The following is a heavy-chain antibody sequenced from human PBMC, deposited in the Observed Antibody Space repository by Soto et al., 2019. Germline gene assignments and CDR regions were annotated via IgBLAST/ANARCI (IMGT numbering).Heavy chain of an antibody. CDR1: GGTFSSYT. CDR2: IIPILGIA. J-gene: IGHJ5*02. V-gene: IGHV1-69*04. D-gene: IGHD3-3*01. CDR3: ARDLERNDFWSGYYSWFDP. Sequence: SVKVSCKASGGTFSSYTISWVRQAPGQGLEWMGRIIPILGIANYAQKFQGRVTITADKSTSTAYMELSSLRSEDTAVYYCARDLERNDFWSGYYSWFDPWGQGTLVTVSS.